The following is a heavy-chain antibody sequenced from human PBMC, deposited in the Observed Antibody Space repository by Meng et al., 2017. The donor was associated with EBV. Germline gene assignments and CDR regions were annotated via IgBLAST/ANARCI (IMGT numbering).Heavy chain of an antibody. V-gene: IGHV4-61*01. D-gene: IGHD3-10*01. CDR1: GGSVTSGTYH. J-gene: IGHJ4*02. Sequence: GELAVSGPGSVNPSETRSLTCTVSGGSVTSGTYHWSWSRQSPGKGLEWIGYIYDTGTTIYNPSLKSRVSIFLETSKNLFSLKLNSVTTADTAVYYCAKSRSSTPGVVDYWGQGTLVTVSS. CDR3: AKSRSSTPGVVDY. CDR2: IYDTGTT.